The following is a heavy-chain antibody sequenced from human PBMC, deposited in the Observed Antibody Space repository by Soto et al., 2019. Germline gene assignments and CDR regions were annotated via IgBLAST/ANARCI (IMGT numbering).Heavy chain of an antibody. V-gene: IGHV3-15*01. J-gene: IGHJ6*02. Sequence: GGSLRLSCAASGLTFSYAWMTWVRHAPGKGLEWVGRIKNKIDGGTTDYAAPVKGRFSISRDDSKNTLYLEMNSLKTEDTAVYYCTTDDVDYYGMDVWGQGTTVTVSS. CDR2: IKNKIDGGTT. CDR1: GLTFSYAW. CDR3: TTDDVDYYGMDV.